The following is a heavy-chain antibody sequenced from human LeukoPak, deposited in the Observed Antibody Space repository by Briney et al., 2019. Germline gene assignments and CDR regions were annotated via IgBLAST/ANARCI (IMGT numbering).Heavy chain of an antibody. CDR3: ATTPGGDYYDSSGYPKAFDI. D-gene: IGHD3-22*01. J-gene: IGHJ3*02. CDR1: GYTFTGYY. CDR2: FDPEDGET. Sequence: ASVKVSRKASGYTFTGYYMHWVRQAPGKGLEWMGGFDPEDGETIYAQKFQGRVTMTEDTSTDTAYMELSSLRSEDTAVYYCATTPGGDYYDSSGYPKAFDIWGQGTMVTVSS. V-gene: IGHV1-24*01.